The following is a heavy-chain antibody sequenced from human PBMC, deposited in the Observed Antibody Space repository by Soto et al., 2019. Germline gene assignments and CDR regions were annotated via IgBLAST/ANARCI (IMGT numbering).Heavy chain of an antibody. CDR3: ASDLAIAAPPQGFDV. CDR1: GFTVSSYY. Sequence: EVQLVESGGGLIQPGGSLRLSCAASGFTVSSYYMSWVRQAPGKGLEWVSVIYSGGSTYYADSVKGRFTISRDNSKNTLYLQMNSLRAEDTAVYYCASDLAIAAPPQGFDVWGQGTTVTVSS. CDR2: IYSGGST. D-gene: IGHD2-21*01. J-gene: IGHJ6*02. V-gene: IGHV3-53*01.